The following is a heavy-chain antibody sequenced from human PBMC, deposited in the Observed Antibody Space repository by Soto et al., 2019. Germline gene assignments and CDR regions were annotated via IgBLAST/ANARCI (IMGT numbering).Heavy chain of an antibody. D-gene: IGHD2-15*01. J-gene: IGHJ6*02. CDR2: ISYDGSNK. CDR1: GFTFSSYA. Sequence: GGSLRLSCAASGFTFSSYAMHWVRQAPGKGLEWVAVISYDGSNKYYADSVKGRFTISRDNSKNTLYLQMNSLRAEDTAVYYCASREYGSRYYYYYGMDVWGQGTTVTVSS. V-gene: IGHV3-30-3*01. CDR3: ASREYGSRYYYYYGMDV.